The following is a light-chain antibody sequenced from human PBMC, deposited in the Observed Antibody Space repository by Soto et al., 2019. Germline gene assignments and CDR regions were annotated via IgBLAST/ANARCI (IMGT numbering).Light chain of an antibody. Sequence: QSALTQPASVSGSPGQSITISCAGTSSDVGAYNYVSWYQQHPGKAPKLMIYEVSNRPSGVSNRFSGSKSGNTASLTISVLQAEDEADYYCSSYTGSNTPVFGGGTKLTVL. CDR3: SSYTGSNTPV. V-gene: IGLV2-14*01. J-gene: IGLJ3*02. CDR1: SSDVGAYNY. CDR2: EVS.